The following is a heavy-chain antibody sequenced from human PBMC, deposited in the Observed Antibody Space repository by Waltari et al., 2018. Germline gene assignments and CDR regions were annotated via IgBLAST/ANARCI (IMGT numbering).Heavy chain of an antibody. CDR2: ISISSSYT. V-gene: IGHV3-11*06. CDR3: ARDKGDAFWYFDL. D-gene: IGHD3-16*01. Sequence: QLVGSGGGLVKTGGSLRHAWEAADFSIGDDYISWIRQAPGRCLEWLSYISISSSYTNYTDSVNGRFTISRNNAKNLVYLEMNNLRPEDTAVYFCARDKGDAFWYFDLWGRGTLVSVSS. J-gene: IGHJ2*01. CDR1: DFSIGDDY.